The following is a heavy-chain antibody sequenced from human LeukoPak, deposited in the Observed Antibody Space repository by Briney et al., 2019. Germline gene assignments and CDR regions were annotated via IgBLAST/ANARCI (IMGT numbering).Heavy chain of an antibody. V-gene: IGHV3-48*03. J-gene: IGHJ4*02. CDR1: GFTFSSYE. Sequence: GGSLRLSCAASGFTFSSYEMNWVRQAPRKGLEWVSYISSSGSTIYYADSVKGRFTISRDNAKNSLYLQMNSLRAEDTAVYYCARAYDILTGYSYWGQGTLVTVSS. CDR3: ARAYDILTGYSY. CDR2: ISSSGSTI. D-gene: IGHD3-9*01.